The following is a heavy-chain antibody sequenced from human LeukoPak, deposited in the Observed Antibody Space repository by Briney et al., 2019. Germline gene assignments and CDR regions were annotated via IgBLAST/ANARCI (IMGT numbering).Heavy chain of an antibody. J-gene: IGHJ5*02. Sequence: GGSMRLSCAASGFTFSDYYMSWIRQALGKGLEWFSYISSSGSTIYYADSVKGRFTISRDNAKNSLYLQMNSLRAEDTAVYYCARGRYCSSTSCYKGFDPWGQGTLVTVSS. D-gene: IGHD2-2*02. CDR3: ARGRYCSSTSCYKGFDP. V-gene: IGHV3-11*01. CDR2: ISSSGSTI. CDR1: GFTFSDYY.